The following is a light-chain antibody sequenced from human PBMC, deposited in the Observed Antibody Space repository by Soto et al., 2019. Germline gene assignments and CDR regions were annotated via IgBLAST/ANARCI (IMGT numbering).Light chain of an antibody. CDR3: CSYAGSSTV. Sequence: QAVVTQPASVSGSPGQSITISCTGTSSDVGSYNLVSWYQQHPGKAPKLMIYEVSTRPSGVSNRFSGPKSGNTASLTISGLQAEDDDDYYCCSYAGSSTVFGGGTKLTVL. V-gene: IGLV2-23*02. J-gene: IGLJ3*02. CDR2: EVS. CDR1: SSDVGSYNL.